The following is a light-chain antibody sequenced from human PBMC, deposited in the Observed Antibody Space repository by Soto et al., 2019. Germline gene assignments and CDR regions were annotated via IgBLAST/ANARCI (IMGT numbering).Light chain of an antibody. J-gene: IGKJ2*01. CDR3: QKYNSAPLYT. V-gene: IGKV1-27*01. Sequence: DIQMTQSPSSLSASVGDRVTITCRASQGISNYLAWYQQKPGKVPKLLIYAASTLQSGVPSRFSGSGSGTDFPLTISSLQPEDVATYYCQKYNSAPLYTFGQGTKLEIK. CDR1: QGISNY. CDR2: AAS.